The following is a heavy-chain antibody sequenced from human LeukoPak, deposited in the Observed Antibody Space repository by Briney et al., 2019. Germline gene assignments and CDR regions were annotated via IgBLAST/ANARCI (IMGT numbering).Heavy chain of an antibody. Sequence: ASVKVSCTASGYTYTRYDTNEVRQATGRGLDWMGWMNPNSGNTGYAQKFQGRVTMTRNTPIRTAYMELSSLRSEDTAVYYCARARGYSYGYSDYWGQGTLVTVSS. CDR1: GYTYTRYD. CDR3: ARARGYSYGYSDY. V-gene: IGHV1-8*01. CDR2: MNPNSGNT. J-gene: IGHJ4*02. D-gene: IGHD5-18*01.